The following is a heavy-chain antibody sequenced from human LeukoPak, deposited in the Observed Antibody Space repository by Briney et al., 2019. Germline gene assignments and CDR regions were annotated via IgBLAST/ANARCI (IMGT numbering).Heavy chain of an antibody. CDR3: ARWRIAVGGGDY. V-gene: IGHV4-34*01. Sequence: SETLSLTCAVYGGSFSGYYWSWIRQPPGKGLEWIGEINHSGSTNYNPSIKSRVTISVDTSKNQFSLKLSSVTAADTAVYYCARWRIAVGGGDYWGQGTLVTVSS. J-gene: IGHJ4*02. CDR2: INHSGST. D-gene: IGHD6-19*01. CDR1: GGSFSGYY.